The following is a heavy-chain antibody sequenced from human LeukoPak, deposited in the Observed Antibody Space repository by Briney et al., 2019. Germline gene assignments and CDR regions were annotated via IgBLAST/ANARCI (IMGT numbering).Heavy chain of an antibody. J-gene: IGHJ4*02. V-gene: IGHV3-64D*09. Sequence: GGSLRLSCSASGFTFSSYAMHWVGQAPGKGLEYVSAISGNGGNTYYADSLKGRFTISRDNSKNTLYLQMSSLRVEDTAVYYCVITSATGPLDYWGQGTLVTVSS. D-gene: IGHD6-6*01. CDR1: GFTFSSYA. CDR3: VITSATGPLDY. CDR2: ISGNGGNT.